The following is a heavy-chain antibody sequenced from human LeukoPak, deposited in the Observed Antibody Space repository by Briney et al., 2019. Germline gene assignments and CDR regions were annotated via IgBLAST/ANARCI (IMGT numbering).Heavy chain of an antibody. CDR2: FYYSGST. J-gene: IGHJ4*02. CDR1: GDSISSSPDY. CDR3: TRHGDFTY. D-gene: IGHD2-21*02. Sequence: SETLSLTCTVSGDSISSSPDYWGWIRQSPGKGLEWIGGFYYSGSTYYNPSLKSRVTIPVDASKNQFSLNLSSVTAADTAVYYCTRHGDFTYWGQGTLVTVSS. V-gene: IGHV4-39*01.